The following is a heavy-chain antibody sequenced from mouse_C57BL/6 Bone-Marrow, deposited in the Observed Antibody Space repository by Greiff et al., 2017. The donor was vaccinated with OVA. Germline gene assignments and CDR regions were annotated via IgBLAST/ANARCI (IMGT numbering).Heavy chain of an antibody. CDR3: ARYDGYSFAY. V-gene: IGHV1-81*01. Sequence: VMLVESGAELARPGASVKLSCKASGYTFTSYGISWVKQRTGQGLEWIGEIYPRSGNTYYNEKFKGKATLTADKSSSTAYMELRSLTSEDSAVYFCARYDGYSFAYWGQGTLVTVSA. J-gene: IGHJ3*01. D-gene: IGHD2-3*01. CDR2: IYPRSGNT. CDR1: GYTFTSYG.